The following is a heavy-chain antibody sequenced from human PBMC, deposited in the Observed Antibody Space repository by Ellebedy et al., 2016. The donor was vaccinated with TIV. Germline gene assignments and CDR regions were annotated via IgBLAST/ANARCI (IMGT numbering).Heavy chain of an antibody. D-gene: IGHD2-21*01. Sequence: ASVKVSXKASGYILTTYYMHWVRQAPGQGLEWMGLINPSSGRTDYAQNFQPRVTMTRDTSTSTVYMELSSLRSEDTAVYYCARAGSMVVADSGSMDVWGQGTTVSVAS. V-gene: IGHV1-46*01. CDR3: ARAGSMVVADSGSMDV. CDR2: INPSSGRT. J-gene: IGHJ6*02. CDR1: GYILTTYY.